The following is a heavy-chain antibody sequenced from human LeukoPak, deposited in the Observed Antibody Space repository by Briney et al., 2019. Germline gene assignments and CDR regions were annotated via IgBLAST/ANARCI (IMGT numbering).Heavy chain of an antibody. J-gene: IGHJ4*02. V-gene: IGHV3-30*04. D-gene: IGHD6-13*01. CDR2: MAYDGSNK. CDR3: ARDREEYSSNWHIFY. Sequence: YPGGSLRLSCAASGFTFSRYAMHWVRQAPGKGLEWVAVMAYDGSNKYYADSVKGRFTISRDNSKNTLYLQMNSLKAEDTALYYCARDREEYSSNWHIFYWGQGTLVTVSS. CDR1: GFTFSRYA.